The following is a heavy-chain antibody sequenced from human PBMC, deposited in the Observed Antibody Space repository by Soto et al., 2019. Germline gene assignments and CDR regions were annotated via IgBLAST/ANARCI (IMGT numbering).Heavy chain of an antibody. V-gene: IGHV4-59*01. J-gene: IGHJ6*03. Sequence: SETLSLTCTVSGGSISSYYWSWIRQPPGKGLERNGYIYYSGSTNYNPSLKSLVTISVDTSKNQFSLKLSFVTAADTAVYYCARAHGEYDILTTPPPSDYYYYYMDVWGKGTTVTVSS. CDR1: GGSISSYY. CDR2: IYYSGST. D-gene: IGHD3-9*01. CDR3: ARAHGEYDILTTPPPSDYYYYYMDV.